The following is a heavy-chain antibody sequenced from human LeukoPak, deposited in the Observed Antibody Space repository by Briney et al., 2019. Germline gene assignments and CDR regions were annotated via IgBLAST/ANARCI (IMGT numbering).Heavy chain of an antibody. J-gene: IGHJ5*02. CDR3: ARLRRNIANH. CDR1: GDSISSSSYY. D-gene: IGHD2/OR15-2a*01. V-gene: IGHV4-39*01. Sequence: LETLSLMCTASGDSISSSSYYWGWIRQPPGKGLEWIGSIYYSGSTYYNPSLKSRVTVSVDTSKNQFSLKLSSVTAADTAVYYCARLRRNIANHWGQGTLVTVSS. CDR2: IYYSGST.